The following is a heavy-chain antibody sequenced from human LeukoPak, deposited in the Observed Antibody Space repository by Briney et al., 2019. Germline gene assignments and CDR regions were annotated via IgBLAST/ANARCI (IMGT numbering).Heavy chain of an antibody. CDR1: GFTFSTYS. Sequence: GGSLRLSWAASGFTFSTYSMNWVRQAPGKGLEWVSSISSSSSYIYYADSVKGRFTISRDNAKNSLYLQMNSLRAEDTAVYYCARGPRNSSSYQYFQHWGQGTLVTVSS. V-gene: IGHV3-21*01. CDR3: ARGPRNSSSYQYFQH. J-gene: IGHJ1*01. D-gene: IGHD6-13*01. CDR2: ISSSSSYI.